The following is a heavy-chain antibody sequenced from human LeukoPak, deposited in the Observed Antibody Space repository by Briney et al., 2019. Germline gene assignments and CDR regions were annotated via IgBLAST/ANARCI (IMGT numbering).Heavy chain of an antibody. V-gene: IGHV3-48*03. J-gene: IGHJ4*02. Sequence: GGSLRLSCAASGFTFSSYEMNWVRQAPGKGLEWVSYISSSGSTIYYADSVKGRFTISRDNAKNSLYLQMNSLRAEDTAVYYCARDVQGWLQLPGVAGYFDYWGQGTLVTVSS. CDR2: ISSSGSTI. D-gene: IGHD5-24*01. CDR1: GFTFSSYE. CDR3: ARDVQGWLQLPGVAGYFDY.